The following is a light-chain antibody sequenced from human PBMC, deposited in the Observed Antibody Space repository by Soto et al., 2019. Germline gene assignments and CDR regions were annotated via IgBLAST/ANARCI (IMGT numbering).Light chain of an antibody. CDR2: AAS. CDR3: QKYNSAPLT. J-gene: IGKJ4*01. CDR1: QSISHY. V-gene: IGKV1-27*01. Sequence: DIQITQSPSSLSASVRDRITITSRASQSISHYLAWYQQKPGKVPKLLIYAASTLQSGVPSRFSGSGSGTDFTLTISSLQPEDVATYYCQKYNSAPLTFGGGTKVDIK.